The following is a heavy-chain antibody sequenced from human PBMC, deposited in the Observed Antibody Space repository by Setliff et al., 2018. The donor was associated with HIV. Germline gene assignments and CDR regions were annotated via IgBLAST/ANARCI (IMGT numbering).Heavy chain of an antibody. D-gene: IGHD2-15*01. CDR3: ARTRSGGSSVYYYYYMDV. CDR2: MNPDSGNT. V-gene: IGHV1-8*01. Sequence: ASVKVSCTASGYTSTSYDINWVRQATGQGLEWMGWMNPDSGNTGSAQNFQGRLTITWNTSISTAYMELGSLGFDDTAVYFCARTRSGGSSVYYYYYMDVWGQGTAVTVSS. J-gene: IGHJ6*03. CDR1: GYTSTSYD.